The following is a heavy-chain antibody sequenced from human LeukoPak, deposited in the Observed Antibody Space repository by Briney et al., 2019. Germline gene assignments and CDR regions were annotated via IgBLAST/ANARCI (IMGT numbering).Heavy chain of an antibody. Sequence: PSETLSLTCAVYGGSFSGYYWSWIRQPPGKGLEWIGEINHSGSTNYNPSLKSRVTISVDTSKNQFSLKLSSVTAADTAVYYCARHARTTVTPFDYWGQGTLVTVSS. V-gene: IGHV4-34*01. D-gene: IGHD4-17*01. CDR3: ARHARTTVTPFDY. CDR2: INHSGST. CDR1: GGSFSGYY. J-gene: IGHJ4*02.